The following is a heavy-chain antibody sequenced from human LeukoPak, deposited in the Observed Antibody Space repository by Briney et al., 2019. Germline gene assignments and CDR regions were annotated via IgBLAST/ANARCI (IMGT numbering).Heavy chain of an antibody. D-gene: IGHD6-13*01. CDR2: ISGSGALA. J-gene: IGHJ3*02. Sequence: PGGSLRLSCSASEFTFANYAMTWVRQAPGKGLEWVASISGSGALAYYADSVKGRSAISRDNSKDTLYLQIDSLRAEDTALYYCAKGLRRSSWHGFGPKDDGFDIWGQGTMVTVSS. CDR1: EFTFANYA. CDR3: AKGLRRSSWHGFGPKDDGFDI. V-gene: IGHV3-23*01.